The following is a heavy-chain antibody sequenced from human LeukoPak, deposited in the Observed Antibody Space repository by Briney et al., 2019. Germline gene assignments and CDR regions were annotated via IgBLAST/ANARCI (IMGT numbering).Heavy chain of an antibody. V-gene: IGHV3-11*06. D-gene: IGHD5-12*01. CDR3: ARAHSGYDPSDY. CDR1: GFTFSDYY. CDR2: ISSSSSYT. Sequence: GGSLRLSCAASGFTFSDYYMSWIRQAPGKGLEGVSYISSSSSYTNYADSVKGRFPISRDNAKNSLYLQMDSLRAEDTAVYYCARAHSGYDPSDYWGQGTRVTVSS. J-gene: IGHJ4*02.